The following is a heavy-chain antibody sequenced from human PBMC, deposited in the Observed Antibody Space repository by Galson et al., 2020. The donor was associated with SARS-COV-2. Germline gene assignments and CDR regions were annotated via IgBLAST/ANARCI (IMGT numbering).Heavy chain of an antibody. Sequence: SETLSLTCIVSGGSISRYFWSWIRQSPGKGLEWMGHIYYTGITNYNPSLRGRVTILIDTSKYQFSLKLSSVTAADTAVYYCAGVTNYYDSRRFPKRWIERWGQGALVTVSS. CDR3: AGVTNYYDSRRFPKRWIER. CDR2: IYYTGIT. CDR1: GGSISRYF. D-gene: IGHD3-22*01. J-gene: IGHJ4*02. V-gene: IGHV4-59*08.